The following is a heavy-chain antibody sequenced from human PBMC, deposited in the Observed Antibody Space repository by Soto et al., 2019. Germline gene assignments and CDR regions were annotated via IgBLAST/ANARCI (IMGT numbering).Heavy chain of an antibody. CDR3: ARGGNYGDGPLYFDL. V-gene: IGHV1-46*03. CDR2: INPSGGST. Sequence: QVQLVQSGAEVKKPGASVKVSCKASGYTFTSYYMHWVRQAPGQGLEWMGIINPSGGSTSYAQKVQGRITLTRDTPTSTVYMELSSLISEDTAVYYCARGGNYGDGPLYFDLWGRGTLVTVSS. CDR1: GYTFTSYY. D-gene: IGHD4-17*01. J-gene: IGHJ2*01.